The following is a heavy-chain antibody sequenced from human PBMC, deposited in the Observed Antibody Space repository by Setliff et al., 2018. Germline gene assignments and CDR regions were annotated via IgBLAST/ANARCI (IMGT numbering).Heavy chain of an antibody. Sequence: ASVKVSCKASGYTFTDFGINWVRQAPGQGLEWMGWISPYTGNTNYAQKLQGRVSMTTDTSTSTAYMELSNLRYDDTAIYYCSRLVRYCSTTTCQRASGAEVWGQGTLVTVSS. J-gene: IGHJ4*02. D-gene: IGHD2-8*01. CDR3: SRLVRYCSTTTCQRASGAEV. CDR1: GYTFTDFG. V-gene: IGHV1-18*01. CDR2: ISPYTGNT.